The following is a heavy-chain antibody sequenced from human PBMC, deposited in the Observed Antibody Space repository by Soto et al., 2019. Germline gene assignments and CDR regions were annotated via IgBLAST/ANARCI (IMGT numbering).Heavy chain of an antibody. CDR1: GFSFINYA. V-gene: IGHV3-23*01. CDR3: ARKVPGSTSRPDYWYFDL. J-gene: IGHJ2*01. CDR2: ISGGGDAP. Sequence: EVQLLESGGGLVQPGGSLRLSCAGSGFSFINYAMNWVRQAPGKGLEWVSTISGGGDAPFFADSVRGRFTISRDNSKNTVTLQINNLGVDDTAVYFCARKVPGSTSRPDYWYFDLRGRGTLVTVSS. D-gene: IGHD3-10*01.